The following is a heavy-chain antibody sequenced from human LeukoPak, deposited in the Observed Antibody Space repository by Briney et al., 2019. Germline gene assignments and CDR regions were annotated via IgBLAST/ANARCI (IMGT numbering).Heavy chain of an antibody. CDR2: IYYSGAT. J-gene: IGHJ3*02. CDR3: ARESSHCSGGSCYMSAFDI. CDR1: GGSISSGGYY. D-gene: IGHD2-15*01. Sequence: SETLSLTCTVSGGSISSGGYYWSWIRQPPGKGLEWIGYIYYSGATYYNPSLKSRVTISVDTSKNQFSLKLSSVTAADTAVYYCARESSHCSGGSCYMSAFDIWGQGTMVTVSS. V-gene: IGHV4-61*08.